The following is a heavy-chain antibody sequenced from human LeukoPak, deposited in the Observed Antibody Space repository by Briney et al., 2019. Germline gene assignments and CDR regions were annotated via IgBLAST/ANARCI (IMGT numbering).Heavy chain of an antibody. J-gene: IGHJ4*02. CDR1: GFTFSDYY. CDR3: AKDEYSSSWYTFDY. Sequence: GGSLRLSCAASGFTFSDYYMSWIRQAPGKGLEWVSYISSSGSTIYYADSVKGRFTISRDNAKNSLYLQMNSLRAEDTAVYYCAKDEYSSSWYTFDYWGQGTLVTVSS. V-gene: IGHV3-11*04. CDR2: ISSSGSTI. D-gene: IGHD6-13*01.